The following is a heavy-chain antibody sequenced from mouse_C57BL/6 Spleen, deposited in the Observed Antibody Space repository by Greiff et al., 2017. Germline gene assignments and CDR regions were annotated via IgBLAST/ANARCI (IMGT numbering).Heavy chain of an antibody. CDR2: INPSSGYT. Sequence: QVQLMASGAELAKPGASVKLSCKASGYTFTSYWMHWVQQRPGQGLVWIGYINPSSGYTKYHQKFKDKATLTADKSSSTAYMQLSSLTDEDSAVYYCAINYVSSDYYAMDYWGQGTSVTVSS. CDR1: GYTFTSYW. D-gene: IGHD1-1*01. V-gene: IGHV1-7*01. CDR3: AINYVSSDYYAMDY. J-gene: IGHJ4*01.